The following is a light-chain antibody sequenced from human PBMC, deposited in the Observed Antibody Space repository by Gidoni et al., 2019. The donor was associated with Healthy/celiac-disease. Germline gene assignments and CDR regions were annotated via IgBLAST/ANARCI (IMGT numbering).Light chain of an antibody. CDR3: QQYGSSPLST. J-gene: IGKJ3*01. CDR1: QSVSSSY. V-gene: IGKV3-20*01. CDR2: GAS. Sequence: EIVLTQSPGTLSLSPGERATLSCRASQSVSSSYLSWYQQKPGQAPRLLIYGASSRATCIPDRFSGSGSGTDFTLTISRLEPEDFAVYYCQQYGSSPLSTFGPGTKVDIK.